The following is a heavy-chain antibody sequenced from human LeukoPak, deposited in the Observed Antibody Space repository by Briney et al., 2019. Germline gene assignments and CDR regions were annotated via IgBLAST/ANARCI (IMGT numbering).Heavy chain of an antibody. V-gene: IGHV4-30-2*05. CDR1: GGSISSGSYS. Sequence: PSETLSLTCAVSGGSISSGSYSWSWIRQPPGKGLEWIGYIYYSGSTYYNPSLKSRVTISVDTSKNQFSLKLSSVTAADTAVYYCARDSDWGFDYWGQGTLVTVS. J-gene: IGHJ4*02. CDR2: IYYSGST. D-gene: IGHD3/OR15-3a*01. CDR3: ARDSDWGFDY.